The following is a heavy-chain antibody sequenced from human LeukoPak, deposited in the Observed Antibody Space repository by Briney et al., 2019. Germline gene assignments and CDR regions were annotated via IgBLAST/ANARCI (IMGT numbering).Heavy chain of an antibody. J-gene: IGHJ4*02. CDR3: ARDRYGGYDLDY. CDR1: GGSISSGGYY. V-gene: IGHV4-31*03. CDR2: IYYSGTT. D-gene: IGHD5-12*01. Sequence: SETLSLTCTVSGGSISSGGYYWGWIRQHPGKGLEWIGYIYYSGTTYYNPSLRSRVTISVDTSKNQFSLKLNSVTAADTAVYYCARDRYGGYDLDYWGQGTLVTVSS.